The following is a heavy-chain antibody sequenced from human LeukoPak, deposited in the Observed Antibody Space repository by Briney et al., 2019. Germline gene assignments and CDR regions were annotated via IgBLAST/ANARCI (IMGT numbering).Heavy chain of an antibody. D-gene: IGHD6-19*01. V-gene: IGHV3-9*01. Sequence: PGGSLRLSCAASGFIFDEYAMHWVRQAPGKGLEWVSGISWNSGDTGYADSVKGRFAISRDNSKNTLYLQMNSLRAEDTAVYYCARDREQWLARNWFDPWVQGTLVTVSS. J-gene: IGHJ5*02. CDR3: ARDREQWLARNWFDP. CDR1: GFIFDEYA. CDR2: ISWNSGDT.